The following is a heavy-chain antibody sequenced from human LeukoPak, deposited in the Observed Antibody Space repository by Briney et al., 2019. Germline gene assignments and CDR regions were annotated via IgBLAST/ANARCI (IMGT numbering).Heavy chain of an antibody. CDR2: ISGSGGST. V-gene: IGHV3-23*01. CDR1: GFTFSSYW. Sequence: GGSLRLSCAASGFTFSSYWMSRVRQAPGKGLEWVSDISGSGGSTYYADSVKGRFTVSRDNSKSTLYLQMNSLRAEDTAVYSCAKEVRPSSGWYSDYWGQGTLVTVSS. J-gene: IGHJ4*02. CDR3: AKEVRPSSGWYSDY. D-gene: IGHD6-19*01.